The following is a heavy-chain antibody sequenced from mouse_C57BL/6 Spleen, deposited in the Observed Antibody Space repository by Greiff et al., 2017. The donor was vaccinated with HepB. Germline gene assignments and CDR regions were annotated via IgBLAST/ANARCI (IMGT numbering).Heavy chain of an antibody. CDR1: GYSITSGYY. CDR3: ARDGGYGGDFDY. CDR2: ISYDGSN. V-gene: IGHV3-6*01. J-gene: IGHJ2*01. D-gene: IGHD1-2*01. Sequence: DVQLVESGPGLVKPSQSLSLTCSVTGYSITSGYYWNWIRQFPGNKLEWMGYISYDGSNNYNPSLKNRISITRDTSKNQFFLKLNSVTTEDTATYYCARDGGYGGDFDYWGQGTTLTVSS.